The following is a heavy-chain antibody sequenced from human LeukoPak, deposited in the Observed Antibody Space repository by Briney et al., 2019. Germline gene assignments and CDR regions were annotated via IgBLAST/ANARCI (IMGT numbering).Heavy chain of an antibody. J-gene: IGHJ4*02. Sequence: SETLSLTCTVSGGSISSYYWSWIRQPAGKGLEWIGRIYTSGSTNYNPSLKSRVTMSVDTSKNQFSLKLSSVTAADTAVYYCARDRPRFGEFTLDYWGQGTLVTVSS. CDR3: ARDRPRFGEFTLDY. CDR2: IYTSGST. CDR1: GGSISSYY. V-gene: IGHV4-4*07. D-gene: IGHD3-10*01.